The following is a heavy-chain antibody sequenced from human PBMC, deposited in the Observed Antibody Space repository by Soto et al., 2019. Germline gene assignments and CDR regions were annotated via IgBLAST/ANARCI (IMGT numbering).Heavy chain of an antibody. CDR2: INKEGSEK. CDR3: ARNPPGTNWSYVDS. D-gene: IGHD1-7*01. V-gene: IGHV3-7*01. Sequence: GGSLRLSCAASGFTFSTYWMTWVRQAPGKGLEWVAIINKEGSEKMYVDSVKGRFTISRDNAKNSLYLQMNSLRAEDTAVYYCARNPPGTNWSYVDSWGQGTLVTVSS. CDR1: GFTFSTYW. J-gene: IGHJ5*01.